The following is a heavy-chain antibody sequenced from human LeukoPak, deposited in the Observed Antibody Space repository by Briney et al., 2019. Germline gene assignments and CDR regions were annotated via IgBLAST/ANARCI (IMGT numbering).Heavy chain of an antibody. D-gene: IGHD2-2*01. Sequence: ASVKVSRKASGYTFTSYAMHWVRQAPGQRLEWMGWINAGNGNTKYSQKFQGRVTITRDTSASTAYMELSSLRSEDTAVYYCARVQCSSTSCYRSWFDPWGQGTLVTVSS. CDR2: INAGNGNT. J-gene: IGHJ5*02. V-gene: IGHV1-3*01. CDR3: ARVQCSSTSCYRSWFDP. CDR1: GYTFTSYA.